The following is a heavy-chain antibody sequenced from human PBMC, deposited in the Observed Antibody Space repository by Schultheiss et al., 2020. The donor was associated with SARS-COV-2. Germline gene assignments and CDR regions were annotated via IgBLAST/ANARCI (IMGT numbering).Heavy chain of an antibody. CDR2: IYSGGST. D-gene: IGHD6-19*01. CDR1: GLYLSSSY. V-gene: IGHV3-53*05. Sequence: GESLKISCADSGLYLSSSYMSWVRQAPGKGLEWVSIIYSGGSTYYADSVKGRFTISRDISKNMLYLQMDSLRAEDTAVYYCAREEQWLSIGFDYWGQGTLVTVSS. CDR3: AREEQWLSIGFDY. J-gene: IGHJ4*02.